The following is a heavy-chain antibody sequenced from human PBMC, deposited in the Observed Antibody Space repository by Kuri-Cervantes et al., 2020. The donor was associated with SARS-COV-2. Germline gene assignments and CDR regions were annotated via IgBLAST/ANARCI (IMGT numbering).Heavy chain of an antibody. CDR3: AKGDDTMVRGLGLLGKYYYYGMDV. CDR1: GFTFSSYA. Sequence: GESLKISCAASGFTFSSYAMSWVRQAPGKGLEWVSAISGSGGSTYYADSVKGRFTISRDNSKNTLYPQMNSLRAEDTAVYYCAKGDDTMVRGLGLLGKYYYYGMDVWGQGTTVAVSS. V-gene: IGHV3-23*01. J-gene: IGHJ6*02. D-gene: IGHD3-10*01. CDR2: ISGSGGST.